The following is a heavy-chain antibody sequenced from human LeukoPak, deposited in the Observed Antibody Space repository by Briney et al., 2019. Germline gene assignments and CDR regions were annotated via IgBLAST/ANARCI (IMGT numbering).Heavy chain of an antibody. Sequence: ASVTISCKLSGYPFIDYFIHWVRQAPGQGPEWMGSINPRGGSTTYSQNFQGRVTMTEDMSTNTVYMRLTGLRFEDTALYFCARDLGWMADYWGQGTLVTVSS. J-gene: IGHJ4*02. CDR3: ARDLGWMADY. CDR2: INPRGGST. V-gene: IGHV1-46*01. CDR1: GYPFIDYF. D-gene: IGHD5-12*01.